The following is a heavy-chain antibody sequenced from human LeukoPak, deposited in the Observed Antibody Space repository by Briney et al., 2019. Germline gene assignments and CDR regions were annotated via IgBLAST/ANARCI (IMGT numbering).Heavy chain of an antibody. CDR3: AKDSSYDSSGSLDY. CDR2: ISGSGGST. D-gene: IGHD3-22*01. J-gene: IGHJ4*02. Sequence: GGSLRLSCAASGFTFSSYGMSWVRQAPGKGLEWVSAISGSGGSTYYADSVKGRFTISRDNSKNTLYLQMNSLRAEDTAVYYCAKDSSYDSSGSLDYWGQGTLVTVSS. CDR1: GFTFSSYG. V-gene: IGHV3-23*01.